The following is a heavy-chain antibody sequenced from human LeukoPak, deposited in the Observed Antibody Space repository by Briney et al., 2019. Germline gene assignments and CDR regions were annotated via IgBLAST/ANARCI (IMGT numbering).Heavy chain of an antibody. CDR2: IYTSGST. Sequence: SQTLSLTCTVSGGSISSGSYYWSWIRQPAGKGLEWIGRIYTSGSTNYNPSLKSRVTMSVDTSKNQFSLKLSSVTAADTAVYYCARDIVGATRYFDLWGRGTLVTVSS. D-gene: IGHD1-26*01. V-gene: IGHV4-61*02. CDR3: ARDIVGATRYFDL. J-gene: IGHJ2*01. CDR1: GGSISSGSYY.